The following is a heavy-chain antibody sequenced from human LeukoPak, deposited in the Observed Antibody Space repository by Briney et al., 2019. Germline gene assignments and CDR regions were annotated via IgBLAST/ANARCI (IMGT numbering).Heavy chain of an antibody. CDR1: GGSIRSYY. J-gene: IGHJ4*02. CDR3: ARARWLQKYYFDY. V-gene: IGHV4-59*01. Sequence: SETLSLTCTVSGGSIRSYYWSWIRQPPGKGLEWIGYIYYSGSTNYNPSLKSRVTISVDTSKNQFSLKLSSVTAADTAVYYCARARWLQKYYFDYWGQGTLVTVSS. D-gene: IGHD5-24*01. CDR2: IYYSGST.